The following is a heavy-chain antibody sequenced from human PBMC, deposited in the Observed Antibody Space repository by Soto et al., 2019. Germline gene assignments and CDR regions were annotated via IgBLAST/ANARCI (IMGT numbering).Heavy chain of an antibody. J-gene: IGHJ4*02. V-gene: IGHV3-30-3*01. Sequence: QVQLVESGGGVVQPGRSLRLSCAASGFTFSSYAMHWVRQAPGKGLEWVAVISYDGSNKYYADSVKGRFTISRDNSKNTLDLQMNSLRAEDTAVYYCAREDWTMFGEGYFDYWGQGTLVTVSS. CDR3: AREDWTMFGEGYFDY. D-gene: IGHD3-10*02. CDR2: ISYDGSNK. CDR1: GFTFSSYA.